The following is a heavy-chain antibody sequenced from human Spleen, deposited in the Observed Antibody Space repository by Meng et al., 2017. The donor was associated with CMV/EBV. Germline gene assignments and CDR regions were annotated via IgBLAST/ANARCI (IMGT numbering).Heavy chain of an antibody. CDR1: GFIVSSHW. Sequence: EGYRVEGGVGLVQPGASLRLSCEGSGFIVSSHWMHWARQAPGKGLVWVSRINSDGSRRNYADSVKGRFTISKDNDKNTLYLEMNSLRAEDAGVYYCARGVAEFLGWEMGHWGQGTLVTVSS. V-gene: IGHV3-74*01. D-gene: IGHD1-26*01. CDR2: INSDGSRR. CDR3: ARGVAEFLGWEMGH. J-gene: IGHJ4*02.